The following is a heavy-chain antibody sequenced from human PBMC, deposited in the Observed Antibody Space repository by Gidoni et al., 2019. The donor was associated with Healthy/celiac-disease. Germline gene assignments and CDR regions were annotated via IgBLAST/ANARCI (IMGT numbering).Heavy chain of an antibody. CDR3: ARDRVYNNWFDP. J-gene: IGHJ5*02. D-gene: IGHD2-8*01. Sequence: QVQLQESGPGLVKPSQTLSLTCTVSGGSNRSGDYYWSWIRQHPGKGLEWIGYIYYSGSTYYNPSLKSRVTISVDTSKNQFYLRLRSVTAADTAVYYCARDRVYNNWFDPWGQGTLVTVSS. CDR2: IYYSGST. V-gene: IGHV4-31*03. CDR1: GGSNRSGDYY.